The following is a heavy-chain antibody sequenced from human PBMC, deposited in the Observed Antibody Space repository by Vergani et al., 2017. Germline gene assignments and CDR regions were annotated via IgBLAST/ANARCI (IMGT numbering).Heavy chain of an antibody. CDR3: ASSIAARLDEYYYSMDV. V-gene: IGHV1-2*02. D-gene: IGHD6-6*01. J-gene: IGHJ6*02. CDR1: GYTFTGYY. Sequence: QVQLVQSGAEVKKPGASVKVSCKASGYTFTGYYMHWVRQAPGQGLEWMGWINPNSGGTNYAQKFQGRVTMTRDTSISTAYMELSRLRSDDTAVYYCASSIAARLDEYYYSMDVWGQGTTVTVSS. CDR2: INPNSGGT.